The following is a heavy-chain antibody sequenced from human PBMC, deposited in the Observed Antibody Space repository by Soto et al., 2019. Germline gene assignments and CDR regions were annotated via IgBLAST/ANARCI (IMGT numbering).Heavy chain of an antibody. CDR3: ARLATSGGQHFIDS. Sequence: QMQLLQSGAEVKKTGSSVKISCKTSGWIFTFQYLHCVRQAPGQGLEWLGWITPYNGNVKYAQHFQGRISLTRDNSLTPLFLELRDLRPEDTGLYYCARLATSGGQHFIDSWGQGTLVTVSS. CDR1: GWIFTFQY. D-gene: IGHD3-16*01. V-gene: IGHV1-45*02. CDR2: ITPYNGNV. J-gene: IGHJ4*02.